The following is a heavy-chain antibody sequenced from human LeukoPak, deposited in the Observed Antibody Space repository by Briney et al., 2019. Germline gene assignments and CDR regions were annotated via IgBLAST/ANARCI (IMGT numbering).Heavy chain of an antibody. CDR1: GYTFTSYA. Sequence: EASVKVSCKASGYTFTSYAISWVRQAPGQGLEWMGGIIPIFGTANYAQKFQGRVTITADESTSTAYMELSSLRSEDTAVYYCARGDGRREAYYYYYMDVWGKGTTVTISS. J-gene: IGHJ6*03. CDR2: IIPIFGTA. V-gene: IGHV1-69*13. D-gene: IGHD2-21*02. CDR3: ARGDGRREAYYYYYMDV.